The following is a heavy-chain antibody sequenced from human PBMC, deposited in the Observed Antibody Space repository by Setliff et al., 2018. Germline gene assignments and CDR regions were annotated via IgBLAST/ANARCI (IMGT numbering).Heavy chain of an antibody. V-gene: IGHV5-51*01. J-gene: IGHJ4*02. CDR2: IYPGDSDT. Sequence: PGESLKISCEGSGYSFTNYWIAWVRQMPGKGLEWMGIIYPGDSDTKYSPSFQGRVTFTRDTSASTAYMEVSSLRSEDAAVYFCSVVDLGDYWGQGTLVTVSS. D-gene: IGHD2-15*01. CDR3: SVVDLGDY. CDR1: GYSFTNYW.